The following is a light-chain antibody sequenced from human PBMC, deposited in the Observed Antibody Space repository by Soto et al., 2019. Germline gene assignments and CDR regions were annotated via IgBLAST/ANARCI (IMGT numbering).Light chain of an antibody. CDR2: KAS. V-gene: IGKV1-5*03. CDR1: QSISSW. CDR3: QQYNSYPSYT. J-gene: IGKJ2*01. Sequence: DIQMTQSHSTLSASVGDRVTITCRASQSISSWLAWYQQKPGKAPKLLIYKASSLESGVPSRFSGSGSGTEFTLTISSLQPDDFATYYCQQYNSYPSYTFGQGTKLEIK.